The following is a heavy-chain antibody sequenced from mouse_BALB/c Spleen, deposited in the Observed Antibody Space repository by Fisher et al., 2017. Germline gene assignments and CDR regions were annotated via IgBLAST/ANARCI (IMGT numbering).Heavy chain of an antibody. V-gene: IGHV1-77*01. Sequence: KFKGKATLTADKSSSTAYMQLSSLTSENSAVYYCAYGNYAMDYWGQGTSVTVSS. CDR3: AYGNYAMDY. J-gene: IGHJ4*01. D-gene: IGHD2-1*01.